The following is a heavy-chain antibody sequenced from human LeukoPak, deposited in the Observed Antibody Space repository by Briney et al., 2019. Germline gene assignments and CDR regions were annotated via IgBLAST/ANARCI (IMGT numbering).Heavy chain of an antibody. Sequence: GGSLRLSCVASGFTFSSYSMNWVRQAPGKGLEWVSSISSSSSYIYYADSVKGRFTISRDNAKNSLYLQMNSLRAEDTAVYYCARAGGIAQPYWGQGTLVTVSS. V-gene: IGHV3-21*01. D-gene: IGHD6-13*01. CDR1: GFTFSSYS. J-gene: IGHJ4*02. CDR2: ISSSSSYI. CDR3: ARAGGIAQPY.